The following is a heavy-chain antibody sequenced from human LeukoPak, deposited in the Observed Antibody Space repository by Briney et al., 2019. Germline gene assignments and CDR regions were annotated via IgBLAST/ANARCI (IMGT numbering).Heavy chain of an antibody. CDR3: AKGSTFYYDSSVYYFYIDV. CDR1: GFTYSNYA. CDR2: ISGSGVST. J-gene: IGHJ6*03. V-gene: IGHV3-23*01. Sequence: GGSLRLSCAASGFTYSNYAMSWVRQAPGKGLEWVSFISGSGVSTYYADSVKGQFIISRDNSRNTLYLQMDSLRSEDTAVYYCAKGSTFYYDSSVYYFYIDVWGKGTTVTVSS. D-gene: IGHD3-22*01.